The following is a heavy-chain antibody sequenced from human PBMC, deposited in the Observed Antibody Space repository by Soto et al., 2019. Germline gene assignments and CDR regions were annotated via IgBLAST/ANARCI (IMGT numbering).Heavy chain of an antibody. Sequence: QLQLQECGSGLVKPSQTLSLTCAVSGGSISSAGYSWSWIRQPPGKGLEWIGYIYHSGSTYYNPSLKSRVTLSVDRSKNQFFLKLSSVTAADTAVYYCARVPSPWGQGTLVTVSS. CDR1: GGSISSAGYS. CDR2: IYHSGST. J-gene: IGHJ5*02. V-gene: IGHV4-30-2*01. CDR3: ARVPSP.